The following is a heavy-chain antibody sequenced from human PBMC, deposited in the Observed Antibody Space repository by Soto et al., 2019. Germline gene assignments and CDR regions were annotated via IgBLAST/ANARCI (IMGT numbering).Heavy chain of an antibody. V-gene: IGHV3-23*01. J-gene: IGHJ6*02. CDR2: ISGSGGSP. CDR3: ARFHNGDIVATIVWDYYYYYGMDV. D-gene: IGHD5-12*01. CDR1: GFTFSSYA. Sequence: GGSLRLSCAASGFTFSSYAMSWVRQAPGKGLEWVSAISGSGGSPYYAYSVKGRFTISRDNSKNTLYLQMNSLRAEDTAVYYCARFHNGDIVATIVWDYYYYYGMDVWGQGTTVTVSS.